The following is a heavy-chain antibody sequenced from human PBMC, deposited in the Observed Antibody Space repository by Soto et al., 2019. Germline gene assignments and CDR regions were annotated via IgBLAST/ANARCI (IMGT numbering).Heavy chain of an antibody. Sequence: SVKVSCKASGGTFSSYAISWVRQAPGQGLEWMGGIIPIFGTANYAQKFQGRVTITADESTSTAYMELNSLRAEDTAVYYCAKMYSGSSPLQYWGQGTLVTVSS. D-gene: IGHD1-26*01. V-gene: IGHV1-69*13. CDR1: GGTFSSYA. CDR2: IIPIFGTA. J-gene: IGHJ4*02. CDR3: AKMYSGSSPLQY.